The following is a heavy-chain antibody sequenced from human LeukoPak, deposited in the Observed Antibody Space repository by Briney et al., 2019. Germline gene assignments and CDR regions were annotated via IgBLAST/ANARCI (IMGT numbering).Heavy chain of an antibody. D-gene: IGHD2-15*01. Sequence: SQTLSLTCAISGDSVSSNSAVWNWIRQSPSRGLEWLGRTYYRSKWYNDYAVSVKSRITIKPDTSKNQFSLQLNSATPEDTAVYFCARLGLGGAFDIWGQGTMVTVSS. J-gene: IGHJ3*02. CDR2: TYYRSKWYN. V-gene: IGHV6-1*01. CDR1: GDSVSSNSAV. CDR3: ARLGLGGAFDI.